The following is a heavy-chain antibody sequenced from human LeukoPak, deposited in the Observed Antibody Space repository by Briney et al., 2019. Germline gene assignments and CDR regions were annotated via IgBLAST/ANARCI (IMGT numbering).Heavy chain of an antibody. CDR2: IYYSGST. J-gene: IGHJ4*02. Sequence: SETLSLTGIVSGGSISSISSNNYHWGWIRQPPGKGLEWIGSIYYSGSTYYNPSLKSRVTISVDTSKNQFSLKLSSVTAADTAVYYCARAHHLYGSGAGDFDYWGQGTLVTVSS. V-gene: IGHV4-39*01. D-gene: IGHD3-10*01. CDR3: ARAHHLYGSGAGDFDY. CDR1: GGSISSISSNNYH.